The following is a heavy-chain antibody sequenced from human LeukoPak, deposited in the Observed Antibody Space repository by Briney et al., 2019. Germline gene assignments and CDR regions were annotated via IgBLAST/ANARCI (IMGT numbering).Heavy chain of an antibody. D-gene: IGHD2-2*01. V-gene: IGHV3-23*01. Sequence: GGSLRLSCAASGFTFSNYAMSWVRQAPGKGLQWVSAISGSGGSTYYADSVKGRFTISRDNSKNTLYLQMNSLRAEDTAVYYCAKGVHYQPQNWFAPGGQGPLAPVSS. CDR1: GFTFSNYA. CDR3: AKGVHYQPQNWFAP. J-gene: IGHJ5*02. CDR2: ISGSGGST.